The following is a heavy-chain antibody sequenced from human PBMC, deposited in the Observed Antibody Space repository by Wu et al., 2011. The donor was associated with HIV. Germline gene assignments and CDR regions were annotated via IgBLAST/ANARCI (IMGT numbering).Heavy chain of an antibody. CDR2: INPSGGST. Sequence: QVQLVQSGAEVKKPGASVKVSCKASGYTFTSYYMHWVRQAPGQGLEWMGRINPSGGSTNNAQKFQGRVTMTRDTSTSTVYMELSSLRSEDTAVYYCARDPRKWLRLGDYYYGMDVWGQGTTVTVSS. V-gene: IGHV1-46*01. J-gene: IGHJ6*02. CDR3: ARDPRKWLRLGDYYYGMDV. CDR1: GYTFTSYY. D-gene: IGHD5-12*01.